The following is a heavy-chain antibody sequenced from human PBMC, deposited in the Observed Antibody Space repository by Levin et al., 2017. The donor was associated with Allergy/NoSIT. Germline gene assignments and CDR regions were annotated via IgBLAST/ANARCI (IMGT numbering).Heavy chain of an antibody. CDR2: IYYSGST. Sequence: SQTLSLTCTVSGGSISSYYWSWIRQPPGKGLEWIGYIYYSGSTNYNPSLKSRVTISVDTSKNQFSLKLSSVTAADTAVYYCASSTYYDFWSQRTYYYYMDVWGKGTTVTVSS. CDR3: ASSTYYDFWSQRTYYYYMDV. D-gene: IGHD3-3*01. J-gene: IGHJ6*03. CDR1: GGSISSYY. V-gene: IGHV4-59*01.